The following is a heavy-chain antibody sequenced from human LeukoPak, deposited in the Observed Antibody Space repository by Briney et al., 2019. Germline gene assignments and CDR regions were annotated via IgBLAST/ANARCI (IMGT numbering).Heavy chain of an antibody. J-gene: IGHJ4*02. Sequence: GRSLRLSCAASGFTFSSYAMHWVRQAPGKGLEWVAVISYDGSNKYYADSVKGRFTISRDNSKNTLYLQMNSLRAEDTAVYYCVGPEKIAVAPNNWGQGTLVTVSS. CDR3: VGPEKIAVAPNN. CDR2: ISYDGSNK. CDR1: GFTFSSYA. V-gene: IGHV3-30*04. D-gene: IGHD6-19*01.